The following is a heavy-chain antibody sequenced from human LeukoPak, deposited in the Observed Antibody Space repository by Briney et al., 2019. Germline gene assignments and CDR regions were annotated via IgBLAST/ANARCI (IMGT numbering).Heavy chain of an antibody. V-gene: IGHV3-74*01. Sequence: GGSLRLSCVASGFTFSSYWMHWVRQAPGKGLEWVSRIDFETDTTTYAGSVKGRFTISRDNTKNTLYLQMNSLRAEDTAVYYCARDEGVGARDYWGQGTLVTVSS. J-gene: IGHJ4*02. CDR1: GFTFSSYW. CDR2: IDFETDTT. CDR3: ARDEGVGARDY. D-gene: IGHD1-26*01.